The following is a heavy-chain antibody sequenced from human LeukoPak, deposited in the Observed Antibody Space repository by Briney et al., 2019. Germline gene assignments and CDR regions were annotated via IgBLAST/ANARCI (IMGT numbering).Heavy chain of an antibody. Sequence: VASVKVSCTASGFTFTSSAVQWVRQARGQRLEWIGWIVVGSGNTNYAQKFQERVTITRDMSTSTAYMELSSLRSEDTAVYYCAADFSGYDYYDYWGQGTLVTVSS. CDR1: GFTFTSSA. CDR3: AADFSGYDYYDY. J-gene: IGHJ4*02. V-gene: IGHV1-58*01. CDR2: IVVGSGNT. D-gene: IGHD5-12*01.